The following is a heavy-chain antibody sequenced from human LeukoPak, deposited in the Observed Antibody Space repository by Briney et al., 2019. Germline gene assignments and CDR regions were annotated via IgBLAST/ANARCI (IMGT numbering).Heavy chain of an antibody. D-gene: IGHD3-22*01. J-gene: IGHJ5*02. CDR3: ARDRAPYYDSSVGWFDP. CDR1: GFTFSSYG. V-gene: IGHV3-33*01. Sequence: PGGSLRLSCAASGFTFSSYGMHWVRQAPGKGLEWVAVIWYDGSNKYYADTVKGRFTISRDNSKNTLYLQMHSLRAEDTAVYYCARDRAPYYDSSVGWFDPWGQGTLVTVSS. CDR2: IWYDGSNK.